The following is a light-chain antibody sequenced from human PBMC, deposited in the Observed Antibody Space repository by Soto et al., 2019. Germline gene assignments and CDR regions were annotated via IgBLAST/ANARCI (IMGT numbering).Light chain of an antibody. CDR2: SDN. CDR3: AAWDDRLRGVV. Sequence: QSVLTQPPSASGTPGQRVTISCSGSSSNIGSNYVYWYQKLPGTAPKLLIYSDNQRPSGVPDRFSGSKSGTSASLAISGLRSEDEADYYSAAWDDRLRGVVFGGGTKVTVL. V-gene: IGLV1-47*02. CDR1: SSNIGSNY. J-gene: IGLJ2*01.